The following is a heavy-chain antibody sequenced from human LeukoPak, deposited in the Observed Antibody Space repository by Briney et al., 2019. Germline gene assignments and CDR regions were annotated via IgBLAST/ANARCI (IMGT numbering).Heavy chain of an antibody. J-gene: IGHJ4*02. CDR1: RFTFSTYS. D-gene: IGHD2-21*01. Sequence: GGSLRLSCAASRFTFSTYSMNWVRQAPGKGLEWVATINPDGNKKGLADSVRGRFTISRDDAENSLYLQMNSLRVEDTAVYYCARDFAYKKFDYWGQGTLVTVSS. CDR2: INPDGNKK. V-gene: IGHV3-7*03. CDR3: ARDFAYKKFDY.